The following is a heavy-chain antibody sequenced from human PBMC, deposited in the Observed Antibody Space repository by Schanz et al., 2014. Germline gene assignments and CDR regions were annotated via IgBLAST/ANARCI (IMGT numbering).Heavy chain of an antibody. V-gene: IGHV4-39*01. J-gene: IGHJ3*02. CDR1: GASISGSSDY. CDR2: IYYTGTT. D-gene: IGHD4-4*01. Sequence: QLQLQESGPGLVKPSETLSLTCTVSGASISGSSDYWGWIRQSPGKGLEWIGNIYYTGTTYYNPSLKSRVSLSVDTSKNQAPRNRPSAPAADTAVFYCARRDNYLSAFDIWGQGTMVTVFS. CDR3: ARRDNYLSAFDI.